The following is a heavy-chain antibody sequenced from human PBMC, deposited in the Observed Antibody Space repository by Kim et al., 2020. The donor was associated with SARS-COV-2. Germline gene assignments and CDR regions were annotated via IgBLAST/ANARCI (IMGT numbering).Heavy chain of an antibody. D-gene: IGHD3-16*02. V-gene: IGHV3-73*01. CDR2: T. CDR3: FTFGGVIVMVY. Sequence: TAYAASVKGRFTISRDDSKNTAYLQMNSLKTEDTAVYYCFTFGGVIVMVYWGQGTLVTVSS. J-gene: IGHJ4*02.